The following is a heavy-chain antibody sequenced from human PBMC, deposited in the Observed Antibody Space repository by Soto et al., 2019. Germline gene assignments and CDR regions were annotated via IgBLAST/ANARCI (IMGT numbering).Heavy chain of an antibody. CDR1: GFTFSSYA. CDR3: AKSRRRVAVAGIRVDYYYYYMDV. V-gene: IGHV3-23*01. D-gene: IGHD6-19*01. CDR2: ISGSGGST. Sequence: GGSLRLSCAASGFTFSSYAMSWVRQAPGKGLEWVSAISGSGGSTYYADSVKGRFTISRDNSKNTLYLQMNSLRAEDTAVYYCAKSRRRVAVAGIRVDYYYYYMDVWGKGTTVTVSS. J-gene: IGHJ6*03.